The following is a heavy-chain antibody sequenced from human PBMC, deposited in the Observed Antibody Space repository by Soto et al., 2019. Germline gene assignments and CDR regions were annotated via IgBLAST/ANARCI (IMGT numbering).Heavy chain of an antibody. CDR1: GGSISSYY. J-gene: IGHJ4*02. D-gene: IGHD6-13*01. CDR2: IYYSGT. CDR3: ARSIAAAGTIDY. Sequence: SETLSLTCSVSGGSISSYYWSWIRQPPGKGLEWIAYIYYSGTSYNPSLKSRVSISLDTSKNQFSLKLSSVTAADTAVYYCARSIAAAGTIDYWGQVTLVTVSS. V-gene: IGHV4-59*01.